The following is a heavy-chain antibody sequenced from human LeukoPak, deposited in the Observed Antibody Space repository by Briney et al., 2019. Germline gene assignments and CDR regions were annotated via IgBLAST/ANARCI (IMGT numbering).Heavy chain of an antibody. V-gene: IGHV1-24*01. J-gene: IGHJ5*02. CDR1: GYTLTELS. Sequence: ASVKVSCKVSGYTLTELSMHWVRQAPGKGLEWMGGFDPEDGETIYAQKFQGRVTMTEDTSTDTAYMELSSLRSEDTAVYYCATAAFQLLYDSSGYYLGTWGQGTLVTVSS. CDR2: FDPEDGET. CDR3: ATAAFQLLYDSSGYYLGT. D-gene: IGHD3-22*01.